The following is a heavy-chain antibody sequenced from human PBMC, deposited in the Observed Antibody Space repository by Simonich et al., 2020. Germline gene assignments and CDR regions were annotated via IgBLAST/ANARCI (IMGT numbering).Heavy chain of an antibody. CDR2: IYYSGST. J-gene: IGHJ3*02. CDR3: ARHAGFAFDI. CDR1: GGSISSSSYY. Sequence: QLQLQESGPGLVKPSETLSLTCTVSGGSISSSSYYWGWIRQPPGKGLEWIGSIYYSGSTYYNPSRKSRVTISVDTSKNQFSLKLSSVTAEDTAVYYCARHAGFAFDIWGQGTMVTVSS. D-gene: IGHD6-13*01. V-gene: IGHV4-39*01.